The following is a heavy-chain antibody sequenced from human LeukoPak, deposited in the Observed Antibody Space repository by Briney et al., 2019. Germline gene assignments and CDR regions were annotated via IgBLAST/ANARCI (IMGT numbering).Heavy chain of an antibody. V-gene: IGHV4-30-4*01. Sequence: SETLSLTCTVSGGSISSGDYYWSWLRQPPGKGLEWVAYMYYSGSAYYNPSLKSRATISVDTSKNQVSLKLTSVPAADTAVHFCARPYYYDSRIDRWGRGTLVTVSS. CDR1: GGSISSGDYY. CDR3: ARPYYYDSRIDR. CDR2: MYYSGSA. D-gene: IGHD3-22*01. J-gene: IGHJ5*02.